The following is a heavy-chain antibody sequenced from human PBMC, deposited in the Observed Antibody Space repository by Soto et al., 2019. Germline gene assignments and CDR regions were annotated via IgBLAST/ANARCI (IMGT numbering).Heavy chain of an antibody. D-gene: IGHD3-9*01. CDR3: ATAYYVFLTASAAEFDT. J-gene: IGHJ1*01. CDR2: ISYDGSNK. CDR1: GLTFSSYA. V-gene: IGHV3-30*03. Sequence: GGSLRLSCAASGLTFSSYAVSWVRQAPGKGLEWVAVISYDGSNKYYADSVKGRFTISRDNSKNTLYLQMNSLSGEATAMYYCATAYYVFLTASAAEFDTWGQ.